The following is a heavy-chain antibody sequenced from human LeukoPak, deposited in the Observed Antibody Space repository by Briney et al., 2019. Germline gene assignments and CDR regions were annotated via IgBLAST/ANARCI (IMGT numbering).Heavy chain of an antibody. Sequence: PGGALRLSCAASGCTFSSYWLSWVCQAQGTGLERVANIKIYGREKYNVDSLKGRFTISRVNAQNSLYLQMNRLRAEDTAVYYCAREGDDYVWGSSRTRPSYFDYWGQGTMVTVSS. J-gene: IGHJ4*02. CDR1: GCTFSSYW. D-gene: IGHD3-16*02. CDR3: AREGDDYVWGSSRTRPSYFDY. CDR2: IKIYGREK. V-gene: IGHV3-7*03.